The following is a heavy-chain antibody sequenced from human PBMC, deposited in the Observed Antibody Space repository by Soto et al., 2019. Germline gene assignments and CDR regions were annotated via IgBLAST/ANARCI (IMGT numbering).Heavy chain of an antibody. V-gene: IGHV3-23*01. D-gene: IGHD5-18*01. CDR1: GFTFSTYG. J-gene: IGHJ6*02. Sequence: GGSLRLSFAASGFTFSTYGMSWVRQAPGKGLEWVSGIRGSGGSTFYADSVKGRFTISRDNSKNTLYLQMSSLGAEDTAVYFCAKDTSAGYTYGDFYYYGMDVWGQGTTVTVSS. CDR2: IRGSGGST. CDR3: AKDTSAGYTYGDFYYYGMDV.